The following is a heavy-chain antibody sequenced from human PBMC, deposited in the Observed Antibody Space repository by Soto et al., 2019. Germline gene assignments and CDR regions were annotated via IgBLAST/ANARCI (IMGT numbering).Heavy chain of an antibody. Sequence: QVQLVESGGGVVQPGRSLRLSREASGFTFSSYGMHWVRQAPGKGLECVAVISYDGNNKYYADSVKGRFTISRDNSKNTMYLQMNSLRTEDTAVYYCAREMIPMIMGGMSAMDVWGQGTTVTVSS. D-gene: IGHD3-22*01. J-gene: IGHJ6*02. CDR2: ISYDGNNK. CDR1: GFTFSSYG. V-gene: IGHV3-30*03. CDR3: AREMIPMIMGGMSAMDV.